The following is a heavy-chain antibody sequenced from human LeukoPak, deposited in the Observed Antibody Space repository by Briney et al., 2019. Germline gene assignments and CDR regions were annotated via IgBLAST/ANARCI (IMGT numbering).Heavy chain of an antibody. J-gene: IGHJ5*02. Sequence: PSETLSLTCTVSGGSVSSGGYYWSWIRQPPGKGLEYIGYISYSGSTKYNPSLKSRVTISVDTSKNQFSLKLSSVTAADTAVYYCARLEQWLPRKGFDPWGQGTLVTVSS. CDR1: GGSVSSGGYY. V-gene: IGHV4-61*08. D-gene: IGHD6-19*01. CDR3: ARLEQWLPRKGFDP. CDR2: ISYSGST.